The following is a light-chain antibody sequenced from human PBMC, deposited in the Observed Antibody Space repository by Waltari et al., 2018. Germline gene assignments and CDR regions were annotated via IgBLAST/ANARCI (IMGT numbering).Light chain of an antibody. J-gene: IGKJ4*01. V-gene: IGKV3-15*01. CDR2: GAS. CDR1: QSVSRF. Sequence: EVVMTPSPATLSVSPGERVTLSCRASQSVSRFVAWYQQKPGQAPRLLIYGASTRATGIPARFSGSGSGTEFTLTISSLQSEDFAVYYCQQYNDWPPLTFGGGTKLEIK. CDR3: QQYNDWPPLT.